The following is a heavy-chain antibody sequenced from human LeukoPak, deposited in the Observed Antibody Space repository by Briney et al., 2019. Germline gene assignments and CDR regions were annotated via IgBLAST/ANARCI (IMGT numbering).Heavy chain of an antibody. V-gene: IGHV4-59*01. J-gene: IGHJ3*02. CDR2: IYYSGST. CDR3: ARVPERWLQSGGAFDM. Sequence: SETLSLTCTVSGGSISSYYWSWIREPPGKGLEWMGYIYYSGSTNYNPSLKSRVTISVDTSKNQFSLKLSSVTAADTAVYYCARVPERWLQSGGAFDMWDQGTMVTVSS. CDR1: GGSISSYY. D-gene: IGHD5-24*01.